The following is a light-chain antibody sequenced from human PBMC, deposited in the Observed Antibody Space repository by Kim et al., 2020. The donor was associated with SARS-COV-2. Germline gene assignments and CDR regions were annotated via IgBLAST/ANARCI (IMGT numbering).Light chain of an antibody. CDR3: LQDYNYR. CDR2: AAS. Sequence: LSASVGDRVTITCRASQGIRNDLGWYQQKPGKAPKLLIYAASSLQSGVPSRFSGSGSGTDFTLTISSLQPEDFATYYCLQDYNYRFGQGTKVDIK. CDR1: QGIRND. V-gene: IGKV1-6*01. J-gene: IGKJ1*01.